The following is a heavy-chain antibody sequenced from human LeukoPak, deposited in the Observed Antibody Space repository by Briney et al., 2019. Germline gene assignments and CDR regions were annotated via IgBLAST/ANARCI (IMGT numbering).Heavy chain of an antibody. J-gene: IGHJ5*02. CDR1: GGSICSTNDY. CDR2: IFYSWNT. V-gene: IGHV4-39*01. D-gene: IGHD3-3*01. Sequence: PSETLSLTCTVSGGSICSTNDYGGWVRQHRGRGLEWHGTIFYSWNTYYVPSLKSRVSMYVDTSKDHFSRKLSFVNASDSAVYNCARQTGRSGYYSNCFDTWGQGTLVTVSS. CDR3: ARQTGRSGYYSNCFDT.